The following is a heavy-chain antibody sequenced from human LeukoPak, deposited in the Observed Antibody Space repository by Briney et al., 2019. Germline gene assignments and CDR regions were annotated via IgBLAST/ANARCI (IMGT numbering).Heavy chain of an antibody. CDR3: ASRSSIWSGYQDTLYYFDS. CDR1: GGSISSYY. V-gene: IGHV4-59*01. J-gene: IGHJ4*02. Sequence: SETLSLTCTASGGSISSYYWSWIRQPPGKRLEWVGHVYYSGSTNYNPSLKSRVTISVGTSKNQFSLKLSSVTAADTAVYYCASRSSIWSGYQDTLYYFDSWGQGTLVTVSS. CDR2: VYYSGST. D-gene: IGHD3-3*01.